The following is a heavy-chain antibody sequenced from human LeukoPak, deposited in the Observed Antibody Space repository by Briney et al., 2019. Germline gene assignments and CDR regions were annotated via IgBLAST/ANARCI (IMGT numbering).Heavy chain of an antibody. J-gene: IGHJ1*01. Sequence: ASVKVSCKLSRDTLTELSMHWVRQSPGKGLEWMGGFDPEEGETIYAQRFQGRVTMTEDTVTDTAHMELSSLTSEDTAVYYCATAGIVLDTGAEFLLHWGQGTLVTVSS. D-gene: IGHD2-8*01. CDR3: ATAGIVLDTGAEFLLH. CDR2: FDPEEGET. CDR1: RDTLTELS. V-gene: IGHV1-24*01.